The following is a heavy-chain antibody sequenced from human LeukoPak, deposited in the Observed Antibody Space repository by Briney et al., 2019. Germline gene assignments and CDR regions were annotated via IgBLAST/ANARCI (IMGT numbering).Heavy chain of an antibody. D-gene: IGHD1-26*01. CDR2: IKSEADGGTT. V-gene: IGHV3-15*01. CDR3: TTELGGAWGYFDY. J-gene: IGHJ4*02. Sequence: GGSLRLSCAASGFTFSSAWMTWVRQTPGKGLEWVGRIKSEADGGTTDYAAPVKGRFTISRDDSKNTLYLQMNSLKTEDTAVYYCTTELGGAWGYFDYWGQGTLVTVSS. CDR1: GFTFSSAW.